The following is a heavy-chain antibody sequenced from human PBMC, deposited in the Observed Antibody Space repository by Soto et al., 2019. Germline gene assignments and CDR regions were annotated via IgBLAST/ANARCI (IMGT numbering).Heavy chain of an antibody. CDR2: INPNSGGT. CDR1: GYTFTGYY. CDR3: ARGPGAYPHVVVPAPNAFDI. D-gene: IGHD2-2*01. V-gene: IGHV1-2*04. Sequence: QVQLVQSGAEVKKPGASVKVSCKASGYTFTGYYMHWVRQAPGQGLEWMGWINPNSGGTNYAQKFQGWVTMTRDTSISTAYMDLSRLRSDDTAVYYCARGPGAYPHVVVPAPNAFDIWGQGTMVTVSS. J-gene: IGHJ3*02.